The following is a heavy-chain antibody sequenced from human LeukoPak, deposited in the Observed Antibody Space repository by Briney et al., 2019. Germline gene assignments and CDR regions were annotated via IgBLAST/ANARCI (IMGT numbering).Heavy chain of an antibody. Sequence: GGSLRLSCAASGFSFSSFAMTWVRQAPGKSLEWVSGIIDTGGATYYADSVKGRFTISRDNSKNTLFLQMNSLRAEDTAVYYCAKFNGHPTTNYYMDVWGEGTTVTVSS. D-gene: IGHD3-10*01. J-gene: IGHJ6*04. CDR3: AKFNGHPTTNYYMDV. V-gene: IGHV3-23*01. CDR2: IIDTGGAT. CDR1: GFSFSSFA.